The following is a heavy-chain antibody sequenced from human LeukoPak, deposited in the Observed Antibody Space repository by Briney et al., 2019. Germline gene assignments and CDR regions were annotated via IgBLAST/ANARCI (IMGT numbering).Heavy chain of an antibody. Sequence: GGSLRLSCAASGFTFSSYGMHWVRQAPGKGLEWVAFIRYDGSNKYYADSVKGRFTISRDNSKNTLYLQMNSLRAEDTAVYYCAKDRARNYGSGSYFDFWGQGTLVVVSS. CDR2: IRYDGSNK. V-gene: IGHV3-30*02. D-gene: IGHD3-10*01. CDR1: GFTFSSYG. CDR3: AKDRARNYGSGSYFDF. J-gene: IGHJ4*02.